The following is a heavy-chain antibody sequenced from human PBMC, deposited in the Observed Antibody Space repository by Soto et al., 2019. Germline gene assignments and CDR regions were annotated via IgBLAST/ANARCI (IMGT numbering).Heavy chain of an antibody. CDR3: ARSFCCDCFFYYGMDV. V-gene: IGHV1-69*01. Sequence: QVQLVQSGAEVKKPGSSVKVSCKASGGTFSSYAISWVRQAPGQGREWMGGIIPIFGTANYAQTFQGRVTITADESTSSAYMELGSLRSEDTGVYYCARSFCCDCFFYYGMDVWGQGTTVTVFS. CDR2: IIPIFGTA. J-gene: IGHJ6*02. D-gene: IGHD2-21*02. CDR1: GGTFSSYA.